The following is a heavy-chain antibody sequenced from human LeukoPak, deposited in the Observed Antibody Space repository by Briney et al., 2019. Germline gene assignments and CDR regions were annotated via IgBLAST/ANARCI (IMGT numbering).Heavy chain of an antibody. CDR1: GGSISSYY. V-gene: IGHV4-59*01. J-gene: IGHJ4*02. CDR2: IYYSGST. CDR3: ARMGSMVPYYFDY. D-gene: IGHD2-8*01. Sequence: SETLSLTCTVSGGSISSYYWSWIRQPPGKGLEWIGYIYYSGSTNYNPSLKSRVTISVDTSKNQFSLKLSSVTAADTAAYYCARMGSMVPYYFDYWGQGTLVTVSS.